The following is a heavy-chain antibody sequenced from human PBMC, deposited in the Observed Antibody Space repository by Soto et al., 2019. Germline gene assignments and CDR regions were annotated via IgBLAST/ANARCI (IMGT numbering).Heavy chain of an antibody. Sequence: SETLSLTCTVSGGSISSYYWSWIRQPPGKGLEWIGYIYYSGSTNYNPSLKSRVTISVDTSKNQFSLKLSSVTAADTAVYYCARAYYDSSGYYYFDYWGQGNLVTVSS. J-gene: IGHJ4*02. CDR2: IYYSGST. V-gene: IGHV4-59*01. CDR3: ARAYYDSSGYYYFDY. D-gene: IGHD3-22*01. CDR1: GGSISSYY.